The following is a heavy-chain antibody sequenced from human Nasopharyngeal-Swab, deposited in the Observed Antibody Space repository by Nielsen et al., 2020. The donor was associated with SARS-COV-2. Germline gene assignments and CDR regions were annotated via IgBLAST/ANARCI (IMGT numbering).Heavy chain of an antibody. D-gene: IGHD5-12*01. V-gene: IGHV1-46*01. CDR2: INPSGGST. J-gene: IGHJ4*02. CDR3: ARGLGSGKGFDY. CDR1: GYTFTSYY. Sequence: ASVKVSCKASGYTFTSYYMHWVRQAPGQGLEWMGIINPSGGSTSYAQKFQGRVTMTRDTSTSTAYMELRSLRSDDTAVYYCARGLGSGKGFDYWGQGTLVTVSS.